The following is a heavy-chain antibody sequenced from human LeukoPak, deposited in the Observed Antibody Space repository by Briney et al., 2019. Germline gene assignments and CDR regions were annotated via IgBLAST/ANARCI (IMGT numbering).Heavy chain of an antibody. CDR3: ARGGNLEWFDY. D-gene: IGHD3-3*01. CDR2: IYYSGCT. J-gene: IGHJ5*01. Sequence: PSETLSLTCTVSGDSFRSYYWSWIRQPPGKGLEWIGYIYYSGCTNYNPSLKSRVTISVDTSKNQFSLKLNSVTAADTAVYYCARGGNLEWFDYWGQGTLVTVSS. CDR1: GDSFRSYY. V-gene: IGHV4-59*01.